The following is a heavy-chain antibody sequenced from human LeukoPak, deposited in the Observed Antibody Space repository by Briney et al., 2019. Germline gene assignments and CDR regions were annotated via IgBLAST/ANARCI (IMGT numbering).Heavy chain of an antibody. Sequence: TGGSLRLSCATSGFTFNSYAMSWVRQAPGKGLEWVSAISSTGIAAYYADSVKGRFTISKDKSKNTLYLQMNSLRAEDTAVYYCARDFYPAFSNTDAFDIWGQGTMVTVSS. CDR1: GFTFNSYA. CDR2: ISSTGIAA. V-gene: IGHV3-23*01. J-gene: IGHJ3*02. CDR3: ARDFYPAFSNTDAFDI. D-gene: IGHD4-11*01.